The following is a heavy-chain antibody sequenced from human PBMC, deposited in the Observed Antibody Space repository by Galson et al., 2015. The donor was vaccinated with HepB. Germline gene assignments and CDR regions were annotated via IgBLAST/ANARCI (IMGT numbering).Heavy chain of an antibody. J-gene: IGHJ6*02. CDR2: ISSNGGST. Sequence: SLRLSCAASGFTFSSYAMHWVRQAPGKGLEYVSAISSNGGSTYYADSVKGRFTISRDNSKNTLYLQMSSLRAEDTAVYYCVKVIGVVRGVYYYGMDVWGQGTTVTVSS. CDR1: GFTFSSYA. CDR3: VKVIGVVRGVYYYGMDV. V-gene: IGHV3-64D*06. D-gene: IGHD3-10*01.